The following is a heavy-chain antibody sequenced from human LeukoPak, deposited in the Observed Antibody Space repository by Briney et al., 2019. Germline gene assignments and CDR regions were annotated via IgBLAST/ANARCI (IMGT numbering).Heavy chain of an antibody. CDR3: ARGDDYGDYWGLY. Sequence: ASVKVSCKASGYTFTGYYMHWVRQAPGQGLEWMGWINPNSGGTNYAQKFQGRVTMTRDTSISTAYMELSGLRSDDTAVYYCARGDDYGDYWGLYWGQGTLVTVSS. CDR2: INPNSGGT. J-gene: IGHJ4*02. CDR1: GYTFTGYY. D-gene: IGHD4-17*01. V-gene: IGHV1-2*02.